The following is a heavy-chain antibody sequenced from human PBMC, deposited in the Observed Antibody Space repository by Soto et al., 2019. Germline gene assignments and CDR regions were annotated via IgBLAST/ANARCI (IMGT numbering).Heavy chain of an antibody. D-gene: IGHD3-3*01. Sequence: PGESLKISCKGSGYSFTSYWIGWVRQMPGRGLEWMGIIYPGDSDTRYSPSFQGQVTISADKSISTAYLQWSSLKASDTAMYYCARHPTRHDFWSDIWGQGTLVTVSS. V-gene: IGHV5-51*01. J-gene: IGHJ4*02. CDR2: IYPGDSDT. CDR3: ARHPTRHDFWSDI. CDR1: GYSFTSYW.